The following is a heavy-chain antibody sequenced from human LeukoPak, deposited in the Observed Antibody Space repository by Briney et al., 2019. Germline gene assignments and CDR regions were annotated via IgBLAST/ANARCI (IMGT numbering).Heavy chain of an antibody. CDR1: GYTFTGYY. D-gene: IGHD6-6*01. CDR2: INPNSGGT. CDR3: AREQQLVSDAFDI. Sequence: ASVKVSCKASGYTFTGYYMHWVRQAPGQGLEWIGWINPNSGGTNYAQKFQGRVTMTRDTSISTVYMELSRLRSDDTAVYYCAREQQLVSDAFDIWGQGTMVTVSS. V-gene: IGHV1-2*02. J-gene: IGHJ3*02.